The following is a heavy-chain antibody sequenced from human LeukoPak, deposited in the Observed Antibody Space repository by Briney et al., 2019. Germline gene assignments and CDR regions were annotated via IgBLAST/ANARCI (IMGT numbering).Heavy chain of an antibody. J-gene: IGHJ4*02. CDR3: TRGVEPLAANTLAY. CDR2: IGAYNGDT. Sequence: GASVKVSCKPSGYTFTSFGISWVRQAPGQGLEWMGWIGAYNGDTNYAQKFQGRVTMTTDTSTSTAYMDLRSLRSDDTAVYYCTRGVEPLAANTLAYWGQGTLVTVSS. CDR1: GYTFTSFG. V-gene: IGHV1-18*04. D-gene: IGHD1-14*01.